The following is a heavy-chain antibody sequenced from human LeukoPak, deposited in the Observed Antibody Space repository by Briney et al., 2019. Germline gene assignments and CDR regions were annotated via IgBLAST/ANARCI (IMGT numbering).Heavy chain of an antibody. D-gene: IGHD3-10*01. CDR2: IYHSGTT. Sequence: SETLSLTCVVSGYSISSGYYWAWIRQPPRKGLEWIGSIYHSGTTYYKSSLKSRVTMSVDTSRNQFSLKLTSVTAADTAVYYCARLGSGSDTFDIWGQGTMVTVSS. V-gene: IGHV4-38-2*01. CDR3: ARLGSGSDTFDI. CDR1: GYSISSGYY. J-gene: IGHJ3*02.